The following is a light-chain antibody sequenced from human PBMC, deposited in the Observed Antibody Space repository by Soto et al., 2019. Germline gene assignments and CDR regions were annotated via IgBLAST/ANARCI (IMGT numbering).Light chain of an antibody. CDR2: QES. Sequence: FVSSTMEDRVTITCRATQAITNNLAWYQQKPGKPPNLLIYQESTLQSGVPSRFSGSKSGTQFTLTIVSLQAEDGVPDYSTVVAFYPRRFGSRSKVAI. CDR1: QAITNN. J-gene: IGKJ3*01. V-gene: IGKV1-9*01. CDR3: TVVAFYPRR.